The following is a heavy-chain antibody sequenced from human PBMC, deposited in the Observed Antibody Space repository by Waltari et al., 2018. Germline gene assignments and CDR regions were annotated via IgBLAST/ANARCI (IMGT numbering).Heavy chain of an antibody. Sequence: QVQLVQSGAEVTKPGSSVKVSCKASGGTFSSYTISWVRQSPGKGLEWMGRIIPLLGIANYAQKFQGRVTITADKSTSTAYMELSSLRSEDTAVYYCARGKCSSTSCHSYYYYGMDVWGQGTTVTVSS. J-gene: IGHJ6*02. V-gene: IGHV1-69*02. D-gene: IGHD2-2*01. CDR1: GGTFSSYT. CDR2: IIPLLGIA. CDR3: ARGKCSSTSCHSYYYYGMDV.